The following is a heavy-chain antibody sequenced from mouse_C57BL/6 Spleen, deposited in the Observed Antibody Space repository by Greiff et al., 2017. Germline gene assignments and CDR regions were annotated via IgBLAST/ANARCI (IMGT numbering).Heavy chain of an antibody. V-gene: IGHV1-82*01. J-gene: IGHJ3*01. CDR2: IYPGDGDT. Sequence: VKLMESGPELVKPGASVKISCKASGYAFSSSWMNWVKQRPGKGLEWIGRIYPGDGDTNYNGKFKGKATLTADKSSSTAYMQLSSLTSEDSAVXFCASNDYGAWSAYWGQGTLVTVSA. D-gene: IGHD2-4*01. CDR1: GYAFSSSW. CDR3: ASNDYGAWSAY.